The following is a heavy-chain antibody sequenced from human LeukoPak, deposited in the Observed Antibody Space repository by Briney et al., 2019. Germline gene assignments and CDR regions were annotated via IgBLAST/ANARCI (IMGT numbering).Heavy chain of an antibody. CDR2: ISGTGGST. V-gene: IGHV3-23*01. CDR3: AQQVGYCSSGSCYFTY. J-gene: IGHJ1*01. Sequence: GGSLRLSCAASGFTFSSYAMSWVRQAPGKRLEWVSVISGTGGSTYYADSVKGRFTISRDKSKNTLSLQMNSLRAEDTAVYYCAQQVGYCSSGSCYFTYWGQGTLVTVSS. D-gene: IGHD2-15*01. CDR1: GFTFSSYA.